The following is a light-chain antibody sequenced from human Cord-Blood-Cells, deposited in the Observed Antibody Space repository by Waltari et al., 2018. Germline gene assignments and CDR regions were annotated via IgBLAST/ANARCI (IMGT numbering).Light chain of an antibody. CDR3: SSYTSSSTV. Sequence: QSALTQPASVSGSPGQSITISCTGTSSDVGGYNYVSWYQQHPDKAPKLMIYYVSNRPSGVSKRFSGSKSGNTASLTISGLQAEDEADYYCSSYTSSSTVFGTGTKVTVL. V-gene: IGLV2-14*01. J-gene: IGLJ1*01. CDR2: YVS. CDR1: SSDVGGYNY.